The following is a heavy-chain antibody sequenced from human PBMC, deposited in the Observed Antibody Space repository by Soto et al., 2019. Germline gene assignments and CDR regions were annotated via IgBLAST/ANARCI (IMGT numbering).Heavy chain of an antibody. V-gene: IGHV4-61*01. Sequence: QVQLQESGPGLVKPSETLSLTCTVPGGSVSIGTYYWSWIRQPPGKGLEWIGFIHYSGSTNYNPSLKXRXTXSXXTSKNQFSLKLTSVNAADTAVYFCTRGGDAYKNGHWGQGTLVTVSS. CDR2: IHYSGST. CDR1: GGSVSIGTYY. CDR3: TRGGDAYKNGH. J-gene: IGHJ4*02. D-gene: IGHD2-21*01.